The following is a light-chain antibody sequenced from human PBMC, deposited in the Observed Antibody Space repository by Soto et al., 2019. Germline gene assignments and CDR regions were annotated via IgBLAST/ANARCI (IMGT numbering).Light chain of an antibody. J-gene: IGLJ1*01. CDR1: SRDVGAYNY. CDR3: CSFTSGNTAYV. V-gene: IGLV2-14*01. Sequence: QSALTQPGSVSGSPGQSITISCTGTSRDVGAYNYVSWYQQHPGKAPKLMIYEVTNRPSGVSTRFSGSKSGNTASLTISGLQAEDEADYYCCSFTSGNTAYVFGTGTKVTVL. CDR2: EVT.